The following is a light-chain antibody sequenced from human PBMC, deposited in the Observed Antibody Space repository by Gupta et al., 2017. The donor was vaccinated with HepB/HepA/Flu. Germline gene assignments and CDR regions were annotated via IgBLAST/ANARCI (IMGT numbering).Light chain of an antibody. V-gene: IGLV2-8*01. CDR1: SSKVGSYNV. CDR2: EVN. Sequence: QSALTQPPSASGSPGQSVTISCTGTSSKVGSYNVVAWYQQHPGKAPNLMIYEVNRRPSGVPDRFSGSKSGNTASLTVTGLQAEDEADYFCSSFAGSNNFVIFGGGTKLTVL. J-gene: IGLJ2*01. CDR3: SSFAGSNNFVI.